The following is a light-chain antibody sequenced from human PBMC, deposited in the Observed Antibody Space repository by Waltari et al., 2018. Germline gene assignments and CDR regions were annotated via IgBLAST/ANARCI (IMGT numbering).Light chain of an antibody. CDR3: SSYSSISFLV. J-gene: IGLJ1*01. CDR1: SSGVGNYNY. V-gene: IGLV2-14*01. CDR2: EVN. Sequence: QSALTQPASVSGSPGQSITIPCTGTSSGVGNYNYVSWYQQHPGKAPKLMIHEVNNRPSGVSNRFSGSKSGDTASLTISGLQGEDEADYYCSSYSSISFLVFGSGTTVTVL.